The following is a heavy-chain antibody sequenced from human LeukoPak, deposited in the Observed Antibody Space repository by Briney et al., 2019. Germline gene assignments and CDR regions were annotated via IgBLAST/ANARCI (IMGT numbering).Heavy chain of an antibody. Sequence: GASVKVSCKASGGSFSGYAISWVRQAPGQGLEWMGEIIPIFGTANYAQKFQGRVTITADESTSTAYMELSSLRSEDTAVYYCAYLPDLVVVPAAMGKLIDAFDIWGQGTMVTVSS. CDR3: AYLPDLVVVPAAMGKLIDAFDI. CDR2: IIPIFGTA. D-gene: IGHD2-2*01. J-gene: IGHJ3*02. CDR1: GGSFSGYA. V-gene: IGHV1-69*01.